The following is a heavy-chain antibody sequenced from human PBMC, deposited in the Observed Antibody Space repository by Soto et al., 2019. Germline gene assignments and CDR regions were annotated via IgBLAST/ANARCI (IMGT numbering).Heavy chain of an antibody. Sequence: GGSLRLSCAVSGFTLDDYGMSWVRQAPGKGLEWVSGINWSGGSTGYANSIEGRFTISRDKAKNSLYLQMNSLRAEDTALYYCARAPTHRSDWQSRYGMDVWGQGTTVTVSS. D-gene: IGHD2-21*02. V-gene: IGHV3-20*04. CDR1: GFTLDDYG. CDR3: ARAPTHRSDWQSRYGMDV. CDR2: INWSGGST. J-gene: IGHJ6*02.